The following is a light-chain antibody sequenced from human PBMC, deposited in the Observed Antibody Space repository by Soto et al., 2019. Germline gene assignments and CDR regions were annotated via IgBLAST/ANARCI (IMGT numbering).Light chain of an antibody. V-gene: IGLV2-23*01. CDR1: SSDVGGSGL. Sequence: QSALTQPASVSRSPGQSITISCTGTSSDVGGSGLVSWYQFHPGKAPKLLIFEGFKRPSGVSNRFSGSKSGSTASLTISGLQAEDEADNYCCSYAGRSTWDVVFGGGTKLTVL. J-gene: IGLJ2*01. CDR3: CSYAGRSTWDVV. CDR2: EGF.